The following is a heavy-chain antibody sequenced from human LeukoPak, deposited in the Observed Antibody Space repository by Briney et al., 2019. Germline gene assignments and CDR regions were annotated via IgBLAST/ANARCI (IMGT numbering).Heavy chain of an antibody. D-gene: IGHD6-6*01. Sequence: SVKVSCKASGGTFSNYAISWVRQAPGQGLEWMGVIISIFGTVNYAQKFQGRVTITADESTSTAYMELSSLRSEDTAVYYCAREPYSSSSVYFQHWGQGTLVTVSS. CDR3: AREPYSSSSVYFQH. CDR2: IISIFGTV. V-gene: IGHV1-69*13. CDR1: GGTFSNYA. J-gene: IGHJ1*01.